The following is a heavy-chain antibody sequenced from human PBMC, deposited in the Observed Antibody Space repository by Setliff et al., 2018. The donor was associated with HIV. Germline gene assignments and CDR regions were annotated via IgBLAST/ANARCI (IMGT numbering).Heavy chain of an antibody. CDR3: AREYCSSTSCYPYDY. V-gene: IGHV4-34*01. D-gene: IGHD2-2*01. Sequence: SETLSLTCAVYGGSLSGYYWSWVRQSPGRGLEWIGEINQSGNTNFNPSLKSRLIISVDTSKSQFSLKLTSVTAADTALYYCAREYCSSTSCYPYDYWGQGTLVTVSS. J-gene: IGHJ4*02. CDR1: GGSLSGYY. CDR2: INQSGNT.